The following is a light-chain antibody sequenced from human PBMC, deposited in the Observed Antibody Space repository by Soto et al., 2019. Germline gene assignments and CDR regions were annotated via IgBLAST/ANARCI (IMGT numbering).Light chain of an antibody. CDR3: TSYAGSNIGV. CDR2: EVS. J-gene: IGLJ3*02. Sequence: QSALTQPPSASGSPGQSVTISCTGTSSDVGAYKYVSWYQQYPGKAPKLMIYEVSKRPSGVPDRFSGSKSGNTASLTVSGLQAEYEADYYCTSYAGSNIGVFGGGTKLTVL. CDR1: SSDVGAYKY. V-gene: IGLV2-8*01.